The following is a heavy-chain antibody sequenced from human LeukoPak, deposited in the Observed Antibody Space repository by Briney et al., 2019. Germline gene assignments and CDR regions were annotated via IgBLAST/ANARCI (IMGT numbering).Heavy chain of an antibody. CDR3: ARVIKVPGYSYGYGDENWFDP. Sequence: SETLSLTCTVSGGSISSSSYYWGWIRQPPGKGLEWIGSIYYSGSTYYNPSLKSRVTISVDTSKNQLSLKLSSVTAADTAVYYCARVIKVPGYSYGYGDENWFDPWGQGTLVTVSS. D-gene: IGHD5-18*01. CDR2: IYYSGST. J-gene: IGHJ5*02. V-gene: IGHV4-39*07. CDR1: GGSISSSSYY.